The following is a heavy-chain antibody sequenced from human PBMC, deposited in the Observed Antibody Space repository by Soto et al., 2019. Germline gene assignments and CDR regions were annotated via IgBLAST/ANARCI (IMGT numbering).Heavy chain of an antibody. Sequence: QVQLVQSGAEVKRPWASVKVSCKASGYTFTTYGITWVRQAPGQGLEWMGWISPYSPNTNYAQNLQGRVTMTRDTSTSTAYMELRSLRTDNTAVYYCARVLDSSGYMTPEFDYWGQGTLVTVSS. CDR3: ARVLDSSGYMTPEFDY. CDR2: ISPYSPNT. V-gene: IGHV1-18*01. D-gene: IGHD3-22*01. CDR1: GYTFTTYG. J-gene: IGHJ4*02.